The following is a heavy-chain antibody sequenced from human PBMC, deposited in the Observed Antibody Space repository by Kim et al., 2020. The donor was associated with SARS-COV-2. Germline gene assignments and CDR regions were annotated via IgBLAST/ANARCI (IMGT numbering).Heavy chain of an antibody. CDR2: INFNGGSL. CDR3: TKVRGVVVPKEGFDS. D-gene: IGHD3-16*02. J-gene: IGHJ4*01. Sequence: GGSLRLSCAASGFTFENYAIPWVRQAPGKGLEWVAVINFNGGSLDYAEAVNGRFTISKNNAKKSVYLQMNSRSHDDTAVYYFTKVRGVVVPKEGFDSWG. V-gene: IGHV3-9*01. CDR1: GFTFENYA.